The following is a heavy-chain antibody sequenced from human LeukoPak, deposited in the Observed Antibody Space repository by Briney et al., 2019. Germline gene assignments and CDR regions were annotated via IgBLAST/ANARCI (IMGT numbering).Heavy chain of an antibody. V-gene: IGHV3-11*04. J-gene: IGHJ3*02. D-gene: IGHD2-2*01. CDR1: GFTFSDYY. Sequence: PGGSLRLSCAASGFTFSDYYMSWIRQAPGKGLEWVSYISSSGSTIYYADSVKGRFTISRDNAKNSLYLQMNSLRAEDTAVYYCARGAGDCSSTSCPYDHLASFDIWGQGTMVTVSS. CDR2: ISSSGSTI. CDR3: ARGAGDCSSTSCPYDHLASFDI.